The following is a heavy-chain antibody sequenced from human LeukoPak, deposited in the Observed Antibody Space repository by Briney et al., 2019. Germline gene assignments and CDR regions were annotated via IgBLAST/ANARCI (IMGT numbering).Heavy chain of an antibody. V-gene: IGHV3-23*01. CDR2: ISGSGGST. D-gene: IGHD6-13*01. J-gene: IGHJ4*02. CDR3: AKDSKIRQQPLDY. Sequence: GGSLSLSCAASGFTFSSYAMSWVRQAPGKGLEWVSAISGSGGSTYYADSVKGRFTISRDNSKNTLYLQMNSLRAEDTAVYYCAKDSKIRQQPLDYWGQETLVTVSS. CDR1: GFTFSSYA.